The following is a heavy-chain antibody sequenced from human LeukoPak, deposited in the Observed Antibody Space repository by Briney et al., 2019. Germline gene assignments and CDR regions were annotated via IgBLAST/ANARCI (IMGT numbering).Heavy chain of an antibody. Sequence: ASVKVSCKASGYTFTSYDINWVRQATGQGLEWMGWMNPNSGNTGYAQKFQVRVTITRNTSISTAYMELSSLRSEDTAVYYCARGPYYDILTGYYYYYYMDVWGKGTTVTVSS. CDR1: GYTFTSYD. CDR3: ARGPYYDILTGYYYYYYMDV. CDR2: MNPNSGNT. J-gene: IGHJ6*03. V-gene: IGHV1-8*03. D-gene: IGHD3-9*01.